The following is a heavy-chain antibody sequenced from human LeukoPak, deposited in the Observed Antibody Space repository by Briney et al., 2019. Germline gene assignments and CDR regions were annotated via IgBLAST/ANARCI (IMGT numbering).Heavy chain of an antibody. J-gene: IGHJ4*02. D-gene: IGHD4-17*01. CDR1: GFTFTSSA. CDR3: AADRTTGTTRFDY. Sequence: WASVKVSCKASGFTFTSSAVQWVRQARGQRLEWIGWIVVGSGNTNYAQMFQERVTITRDMSTSTAYMELSSLRSEDTAVYYCAADRTTGTTRFDYWGQGTLVTVSS. CDR2: IVVGSGNT. V-gene: IGHV1-58*01.